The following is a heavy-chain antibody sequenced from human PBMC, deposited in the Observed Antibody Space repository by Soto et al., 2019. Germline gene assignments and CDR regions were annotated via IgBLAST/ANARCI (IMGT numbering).Heavy chain of an antibody. CDR3: AKSPPLDTAMVRLLDY. Sequence: GGSLRLSCAASGFTFSSYAMSWVRQAPGKGLEWVSAISGSGGSTYYADSVKGRFTISRDNSKNTLYLQMNSLRAEDTAVYYCAKSPPLDTAMVRLLDYWGQGTLVTVSS. CDR1: GFTFSSYA. V-gene: IGHV3-23*01. D-gene: IGHD5-18*01. J-gene: IGHJ4*02. CDR2: ISGSGGST.